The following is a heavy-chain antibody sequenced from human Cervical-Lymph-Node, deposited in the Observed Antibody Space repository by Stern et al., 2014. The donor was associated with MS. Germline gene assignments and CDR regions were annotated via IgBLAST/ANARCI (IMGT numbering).Heavy chain of an antibody. CDR2: INYSGRT. Sequence: QLQLQESGPGLVKPSETLSLTCTVSGGSVSSGSYYWSWIRPPPGKGLEWIGYINYSGRTNYNPSLKSLVTIAVDTSKNQFSLKLSSVTAADTAVYYCASDSSGYYLSFDYWGQGTLVTVSS. D-gene: IGHD3-22*01. CDR3: ASDSSGYYLSFDY. J-gene: IGHJ4*02. CDR1: GGSVSSGSYY. V-gene: IGHV4-61*01.